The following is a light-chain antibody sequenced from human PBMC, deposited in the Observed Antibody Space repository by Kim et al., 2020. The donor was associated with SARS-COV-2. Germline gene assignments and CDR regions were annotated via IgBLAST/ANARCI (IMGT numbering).Light chain of an antibody. CDR3: SSYTSSSTWV. CDR1: SSDVGGYNY. J-gene: IGLJ3*02. CDR2: DVS. Sequence: QSALTQPASVSRSPGQSNTISCTGTSSDVGGYNYVSWYQQHPGKAPKLMIYDVSNRTSGVSNRFSGSKSGNTASLTISGLQAEDEADYYCSSYTSSSTWVFGGGTQLTV. V-gene: IGLV2-14*03.